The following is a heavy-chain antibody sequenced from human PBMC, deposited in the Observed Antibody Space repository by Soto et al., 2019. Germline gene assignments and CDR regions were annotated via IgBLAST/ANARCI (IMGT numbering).Heavy chain of an antibody. CDR3: ATGGYCSSTSCPYYYYYYGMDV. V-gene: IGHV4-4*02. CDR1: GGSISSSNW. J-gene: IGHJ6*02. Sequence: PSETLSLTCAVSGGSISSSNWWSWVRQPPGKGLEWIGEIYHSGSTNYNPSLKSRVTISVDKSKNQFSLKLSSVTAADTAVYYCATGGYCSSTSCPYYYYYYGMDVWGQGTTVTSP. D-gene: IGHD2-2*01. CDR2: IYHSGST.